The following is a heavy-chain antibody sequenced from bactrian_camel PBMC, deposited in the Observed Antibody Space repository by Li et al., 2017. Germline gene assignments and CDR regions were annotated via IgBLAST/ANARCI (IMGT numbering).Heavy chain of an antibody. Sequence: MGWFRQAPGKVREALAIMHTRDDKTVYADSVEGRFVISRSQDSAKKKAFLQMNSLKPEDSAMYYCAASDTLGCTRGSMGRSDYNYWGQGTQVTVS. V-gene: IGHV3S63*01. CDR2: MHTRDDKT. J-gene: IGHJ4*01. CDR3: AASDTLGCTRGSMGRSDYNY. D-gene: IGHD2*01.